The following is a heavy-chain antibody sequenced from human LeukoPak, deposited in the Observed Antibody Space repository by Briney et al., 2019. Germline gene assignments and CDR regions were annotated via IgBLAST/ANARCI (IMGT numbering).Heavy chain of an antibody. J-gene: IGHJ4*02. D-gene: IGHD6-19*01. CDR2: IDPSGGST. CDR3: ATVAAVAGPDDY. V-gene: IGHV1-46*01. Sequence: ASVKVSCKASGYTFISFYMHWVRQAPGQGLEWMGIIDPSGGSTAYAQRFQGRVTMTRDTSTSTAYMELSSLRSEDTAVYYCATVAAVAGPDDYWGQGTLVTVSS. CDR1: GYTFISFY.